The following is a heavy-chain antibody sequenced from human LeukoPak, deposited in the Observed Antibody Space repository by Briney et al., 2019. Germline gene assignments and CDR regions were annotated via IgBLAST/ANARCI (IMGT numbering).Heavy chain of an antibody. J-gene: IGHJ4*02. CDR1: GFTFGDFA. V-gene: IGHV3-49*04. CDR2: IRSNAYGGTT. Sequence: GGSLRLSCTASGFTFGDFAMSWVRQAPGKGLEWVGFIRSNAYGGTTDYAASVKGRFTISRDDSKSITYLQMNSLKTEDTAVYYCTRGFSSWPYYFDYWGQGTLVTVSS. D-gene: IGHD6-13*01. CDR3: TRGFSSWPYYFDY.